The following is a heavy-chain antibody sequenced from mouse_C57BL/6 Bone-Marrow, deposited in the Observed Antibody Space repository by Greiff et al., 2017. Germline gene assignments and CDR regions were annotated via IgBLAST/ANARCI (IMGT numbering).Heavy chain of an antibody. CDR1: GYTFTSYW. CDR2: IDPSDSYT. CDR3: ARGYYGSSPFYFDY. J-gene: IGHJ2*01. D-gene: IGHD1-1*01. V-gene: IGHV1-69*01. Sequence: VKLQQPGAELVMPGASVKLSCKASGYTFTSYWMHWVKQRPGQGLEWIGEIDPSDSYTNYNQKFKGKSTLTVDKSSSTAYMQLSSLTSEDSAVYYCARGYYGSSPFYFDYWGQGTTLTVSS.